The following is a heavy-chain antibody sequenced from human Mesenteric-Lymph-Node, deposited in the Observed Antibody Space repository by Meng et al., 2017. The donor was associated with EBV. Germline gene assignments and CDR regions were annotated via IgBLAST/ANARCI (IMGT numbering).Heavy chain of an antibody. J-gene: IGHJ4*02. D-gene: IGHD4-17*01. Sequence: VLLAESAPVLVMSSQTLALTRAVSGGSTNSGDYYCTWIRQPPGKRLECMGYIYYSGDTFYNPSLKSRLTISKDTSENQFSLKLSSVTAAGTAVYYCAREVTRCETSDYSYYFDSWGQGALVTVSS. CDR1: GGSTNSGDYY. CDR2: IYYSGDT. V-gene: IGHV4-30-4*01. CDR3: AREVTRCETSDYSYYFDS.